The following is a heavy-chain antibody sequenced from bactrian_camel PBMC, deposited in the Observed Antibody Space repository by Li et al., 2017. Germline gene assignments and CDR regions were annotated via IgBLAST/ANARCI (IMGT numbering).Heavy chain of an antibody. V-gene: IGHV3S1*01. CDR2: INPGGGTT. CDR3: VTDGDDTVVPGVLIKHAY. Sequence: HVQLVESGGDLVQPGGSQRLSCEASGFTFSAYWMFLVRQAPGKGLDWLATINPGGGTTYYADSVNGRFTISRDNAKNTVYLQLNILKPDDMAVYYCVTDGDDTVVPGVLIKHAYCGQGTQVTVS. CDR1: GFTFSAYW. J-gene: IGHJ4*01. D-gene: IGHD6*01.